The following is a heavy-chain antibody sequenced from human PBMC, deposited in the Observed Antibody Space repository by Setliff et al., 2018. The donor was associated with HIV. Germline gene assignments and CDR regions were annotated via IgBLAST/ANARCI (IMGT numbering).Heavy chain of an antibody. CDR2: INTKTAYP. J-gene: IGHJ4*02. V-gene: IGHV7-4-1*02. Sequence: ASVKVSCKSSGYTFNIYAINWVRQAPGQGLEWMGWINTKTAYPMYARDFTGHFVFSLDTSLTTAFLQINSLKAGDTAMYNCAKVGDNADGLDYWGQGTMVTAPQ. CDR1: GYTFNIYA. CDR3: AKVGDNADGLDY. D-gene: IGHD3-16*01.